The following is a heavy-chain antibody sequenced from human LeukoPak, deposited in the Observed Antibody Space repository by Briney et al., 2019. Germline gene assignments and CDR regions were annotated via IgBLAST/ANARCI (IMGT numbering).Heavy chain of an antibody. CDR1: GFTFSSYS. V-gene: IGHV3-21*04. CDR3: AKGPYYYGSGRPNYYYYGMDV. J-gene: IGHJ6*02. CDR2: ISSSSSYI. D-gene: IGHD3-10*01. Sequence: GGSLRLSCAASGFTFSSYSMNWVRQAPGKGLEWVSSISSSSSYIYYADSVKGRFTISRDNAKNSLYLQMNSLRAEDTALYYCAKGPYYYGSGRPNYYYYGMDVWGQGTTVTVSS.